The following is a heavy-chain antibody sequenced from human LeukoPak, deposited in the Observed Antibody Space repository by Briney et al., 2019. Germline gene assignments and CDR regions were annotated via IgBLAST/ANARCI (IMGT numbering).Heavy chain of an antibody. J-gene: IGHJ4*02. D-gene: IGHD6-6*01. CDR2: IYYSGST. CDR3: ARGRERGAARPGPPYFDY. Sequence: SETLSLTCTVSGGSISSYYWSWIRQPPGKGLEWIGYIYYSGSTNYNPSLKSRVTISVDTSKNQFSLKLSSVTAADTAVYYCARGRERGAARPGPPYFDYWGQGTLVTVSS. CDR1: GGSISSYY. V-gene: IGHV4-59*12.